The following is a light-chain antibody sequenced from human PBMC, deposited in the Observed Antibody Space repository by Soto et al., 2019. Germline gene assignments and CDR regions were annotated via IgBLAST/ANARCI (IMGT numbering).Light chain of an antibody. V-gene: IGLV2-8*01. J-gene: IGLJ1*01. CDR3: SSYAGSTNV. CDR1: SSDVGGYNY. CDR2: EGN. Sequence: QSALTQPASVSGSPGQSITIACTGTSSDVGGYNYVSWYQQHTGKAPKLMIYEGNKRPSGVSDRFSGSKSGNPASLTVSGLQAEDEADYYCSSYAGSTNVVGTGTKLTVL.